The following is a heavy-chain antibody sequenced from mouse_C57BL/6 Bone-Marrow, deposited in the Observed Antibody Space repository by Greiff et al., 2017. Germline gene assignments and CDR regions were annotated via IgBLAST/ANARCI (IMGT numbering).Heavy chain of an antibody. D-gene: IGHD1-1*01. Sequence: EVQGVESGGGLVKPGGSLKLSCAASGFTFSSYAMSWVRQTPEKRLEWVATISDGGSYTYYPDNVKGRFTISRDNAKNNLYLQMSQLKSEDTAMYYCARDYYGSTYWYFDVWGTGTTVTVSS. V-gene: IGHV5-4*01. J-gene: IGHJ1*03. CDR2: ISDGGSYT. CDR3: ARDYYGSTYWYFDV. CDR1: GFTFSSYA.